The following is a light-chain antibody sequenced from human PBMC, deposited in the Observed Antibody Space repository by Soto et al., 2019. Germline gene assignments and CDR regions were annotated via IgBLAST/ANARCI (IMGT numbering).Light chain of an antibody. Sequence: DTQMTQSPSTLSASVGDRVTITCRAIQSSGSWYAWYQQKPGKAPKLLIYKTSILEDGVPSRFSGSGSGTEFTLSISSLQPDDFATYYCHQYNSYWTFGQGTKVDIK. CDR1: QSSGSW. J-gene: IGKJ1*01. CDR2: KTS. CDR3: HQYNSYWT. V-gene: IGKV1-5*03.